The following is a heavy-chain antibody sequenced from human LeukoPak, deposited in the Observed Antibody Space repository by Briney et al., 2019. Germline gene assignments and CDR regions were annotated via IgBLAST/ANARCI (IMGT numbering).Heavy chain of an antibody. J-gene: IGHJ4*02. D-gene: IGHD3-10*01. CDR1: GGSFSGYY. V-gene: IGHV4-34*01. CDR3: ARHEGDPALVRGVIPYYFDY. Sequence: SETLSLTCAVYGGSFSGYYWSWIRQPPGKGLEWIGEINHSGSTNYNPSLKSRVTTSVDTSKNQFSLKLSSVTAADTAVYYCARHEGDPALVRGVIPYYFDYWGQGTLVTVSS. CDR2: INHSGST.